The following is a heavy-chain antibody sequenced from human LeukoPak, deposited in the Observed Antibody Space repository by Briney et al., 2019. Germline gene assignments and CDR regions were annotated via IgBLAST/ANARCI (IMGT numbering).Heavy chain of an antibody. CDR3: AKSSYSIFDY. V-gene: IGHV4-38-2*02. J-gene: IGHJ4*02. Sequence: SETLSLTCTVSGYSISSGCYWGWIRQPPGKGLEWIGSIYHSGSTYYNPSLKSRVTISVDTSKNQFSLKLSSVTAADTAVYYCAKSSYSIFDYWGQGTLVTVSS. D-gene: IGHD5-18*01. CDR1: GYSISSGCY. CDR2: IYHSGST.